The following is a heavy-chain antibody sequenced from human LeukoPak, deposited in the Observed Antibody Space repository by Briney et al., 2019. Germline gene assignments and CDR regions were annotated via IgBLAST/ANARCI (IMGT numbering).Heavy chain of an antibody. J-gene: IGHJ6*02. D-gene: IGHD7-27*01. V-gene: IGHV4-59*01. CDR3: ARDGSNWETYGMDV. CDR2: IYYSGST. Sequence: KPSETLSLTCTVSGGSISSYYWSWIRQPPGKGPEWIGYIYYSGSTNYNPSLKSRVTISVDTSKNQFSLKLSSVTAADTAVYYCARDGSNWETYGMDVWGQGTTVTVSS. CDR1: GGSISSYY.